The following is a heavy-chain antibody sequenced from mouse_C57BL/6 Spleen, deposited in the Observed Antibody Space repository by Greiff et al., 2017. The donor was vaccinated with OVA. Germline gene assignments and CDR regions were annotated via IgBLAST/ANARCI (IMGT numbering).Heavy chain of an antibody. J-gene: IGHJ4*01. CDR1: GYTFTDYY. CDR3: AKSRGCGGSYDAMDY. V-gene: IGHV1-19*01. Sequence: EVQLQQSGPVLVKPGASVKMSCKASGYTFTDYYMNWVKQSHGKSLEWIGVINPYNGGTSYNQKFKGKATLTVDKSSSTAYMELNSLTSEDSAVYYGAKSRGCGGSYDAMDYWGQGTSVTVSS. CDR2: INPYNGGT. D-gene: IGHD1-1*02.